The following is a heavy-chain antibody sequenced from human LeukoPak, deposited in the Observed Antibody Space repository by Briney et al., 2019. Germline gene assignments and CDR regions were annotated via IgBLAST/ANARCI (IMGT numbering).Heavy chain of an antibody. CDR2: IWYDGSNK. D-gene: IGHD3-10*01. V-gene: IGHV3-33*01. CDR3: TTDPNYYGSGSYYRGYYYYMDV. J-gene: IGHJ6*03. Sequence: PGGSLRLSCAASGFTFSSYGMHWVRQAPGKGLEWVAVIWYDGSNKYYADSVKGRFTISRDNSKNTLYLQMNSLRAEDTAVYYCTTDPNYYGSGSYYRGYYYYMDVWGKGTTVTVSS. CDR1: GFTFSSYG.